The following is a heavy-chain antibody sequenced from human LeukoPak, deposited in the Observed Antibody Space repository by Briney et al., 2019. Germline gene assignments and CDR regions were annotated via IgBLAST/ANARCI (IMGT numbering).Heavy chain of an antibody. Sequence: GGSLRPSCAASGFTFSSYAMSWVRQAPGKGLEWVSVISGSGSSTYYADSVKGRFTISRDNSKNTLYLQMNSLRAEDTAVYYYAKEMATIRAFNFWGQGTMVTVSS. J-gene: IGHJ3*01. D-gene: IGHD5-24*01. V-gene: IGHV3-23*01. CDR2: ISGSGSST. CDR3: AKEMATIRAFNF. CDR1: GFTFSSYA.